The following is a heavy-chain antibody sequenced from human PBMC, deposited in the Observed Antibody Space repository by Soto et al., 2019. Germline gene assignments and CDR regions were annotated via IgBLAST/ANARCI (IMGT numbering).Heavy chain of an antibody. J-gene: IGHJ4*01. D-gene: IGHD2-2*01. V-gene: IGHV3-11*06. CDR3: VRGRVAAADYVDF. Sequence: QVPLLESGGGLVKPGGSLRLPSANSGVTFRDHYMTWIRQAPGKALEWVSYISSSTSHTNYADSVKGRFTISRDNSMNSFLLETIGLRAAYAAVDYGVRGRVAAADYVDFGGHRTLVTVSS. CDR2: ISSSTSHT. CDR1: GVTFRDHY.